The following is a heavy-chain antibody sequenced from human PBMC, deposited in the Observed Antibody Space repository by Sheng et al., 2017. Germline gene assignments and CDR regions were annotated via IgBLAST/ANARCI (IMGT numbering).Heavy chain of an antibody. V-gene: IGHV1-46*01. CDR3: ARTHDYGGSSGFDY. CDR2: INPSGGST. CDR1: GYTFISYY. J-gene: IGHJ4*02. D-gene: IGHD4-17*01. Sequence: QVQLVQSGAEVKKPGASVNVSCKASGYTFISYYMHWVRQAPGQGLVWMGIINPSGGSTSYAQKFQGRVTMTRDTSTSTVYMELTTLRSEDTAVYYCARTHDYGGSSGFDYWGQGTLVTVSS.